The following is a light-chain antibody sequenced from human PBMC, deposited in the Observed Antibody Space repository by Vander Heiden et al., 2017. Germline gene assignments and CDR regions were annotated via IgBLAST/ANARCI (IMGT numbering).Light chain of an antibody. CDR3: QQRSNWTFT. J-gene: IGKJ3*01. V-gene: IGKV3-11*01. Sequence: EIELTQSPATLSLSPGERATLSCRASQSVSSYLAWYQQKPGQAPRLLIYDASNRATGIPARFSGSGSGTDFTLTISSLEPEDFAVYYCQQRSNWTFTFGPGTKVDIK. CDR2: DAS. CDR1: QSVSSY.